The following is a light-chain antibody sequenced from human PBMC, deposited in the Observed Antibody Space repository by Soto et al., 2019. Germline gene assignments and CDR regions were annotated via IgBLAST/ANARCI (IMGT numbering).Light chain of an antibody. V-gene: IGLV2-14*01. Sequence: QSALTQPASVSASPGQSITISCTGTSSDIGDYDYVSWYQQHPGKAPKLIIYEVINRPSGVSDRFSGSKYGNTASLTISGLQSEDEADYYCTSYTTINTYIFGTGTEVTVL. CDR3: TSYTTINTYI. J-gene: IGLJ1*01. CDR1: SSDIGDYDY. CDR2: EVI.